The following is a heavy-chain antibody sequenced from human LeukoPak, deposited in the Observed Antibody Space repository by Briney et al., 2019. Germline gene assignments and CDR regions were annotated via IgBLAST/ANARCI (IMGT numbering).Heavy chain of an antibody. CDR1: GFTFSSYS. CDR3: AKDRSKGSYGDDFDF. D-gene: IGHD3-16*01. CDR2: IVSSSSTI. J-gene: IGHJ4*02. Sequence: GGSLRLSCAGSGFTFSSYSMNWVRQAPGKGLEWVSYIVSSSSTIYYADSVKGRFTISGDNAKNSLYLQMNSLRAEDTAVYYCAKDRSKGSYGDDFDFWGQGTLVTVSS. V-gene: IGHV3-48*01.